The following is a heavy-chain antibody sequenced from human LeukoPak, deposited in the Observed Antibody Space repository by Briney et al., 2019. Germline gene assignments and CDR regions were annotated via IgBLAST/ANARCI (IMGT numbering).Heavy chain of an antibody. CDR1: GGSISSGGYY. Sequence: NTSETLSLTCTVSGGSISSGGYYWSWIRQHPGKGLEWIGYIYYSGSTYYNPSLKSRVTISVDTSKNQFSLKLSSVTAADTAVYYCARALSITMVRGTPYMDVWGKGTTVTVSS. V-gene: IGHV4-31*03. CDR2: IYYSGST. CDR3: ARALSITMVRGTPYMDV. D-gene: IGHD3-10*01. J-gene: IGHJ6*03.